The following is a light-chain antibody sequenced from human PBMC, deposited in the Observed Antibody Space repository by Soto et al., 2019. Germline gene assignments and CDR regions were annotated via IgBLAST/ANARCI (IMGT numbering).Light chain of an antibody. J-gene: IGKJ4*01. Sequence: DIQMTQSPSSLSASVGDRVTITCRASQGINNYLNWYQQKPGKAPKLLMYDASTLETGVPSRLSGGGFGSHFTFTINSLQPEDIATYYCQQYDSLPLTFGGGTKVEI. V-gene: IGKV1-33*01. CDR2: DAS. CDR3: QQYDSLPLT. CDR1: QGINNY.